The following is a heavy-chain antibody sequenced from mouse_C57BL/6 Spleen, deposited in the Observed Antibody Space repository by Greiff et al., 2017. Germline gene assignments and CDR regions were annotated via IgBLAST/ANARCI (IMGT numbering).Heavy chain of an antibody. Sequence: VQLQQPGAELVKPGASVKLSCKASGYTFTSYWMHWVKQRPGQGLEWIGMIHPNSGSTNYNEKFKSKATLTVDKSSSTAYMQLSSLTSEDSAVYYCARGAFITTVVADYWGQGTTLTVSS. V-gene: IGHV1-64*01. J-gene: IGHJ2*01. D-gene: IGHD1-1*01. CDR2: IHPNSGST. CDR1: GYTFTSYW. CDR3: ARGAFITTVVADY.